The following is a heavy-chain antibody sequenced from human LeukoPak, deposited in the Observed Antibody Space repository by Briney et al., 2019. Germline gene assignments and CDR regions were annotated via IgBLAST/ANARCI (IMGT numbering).Heavy chain of an antibody. D-gene: IGHD4-17*01. Sequence: PGGSLRLSCAASGFTFSSYWMSWVRQSPGKGLEWVANIKQDGNDKYYVDSVKGRFTISRDNAKNSLYLQMNSLRAEDTAVYYCARGHRYADYRLWFDPWGQGTLVTVSS. CDR2: IKQDGNDK. CDR3: ARGHRYADYRLWFDP. V-gene: IGHV3-7*01. J-gene: IGHJ5*02. CDR1: GFTFSSYW.